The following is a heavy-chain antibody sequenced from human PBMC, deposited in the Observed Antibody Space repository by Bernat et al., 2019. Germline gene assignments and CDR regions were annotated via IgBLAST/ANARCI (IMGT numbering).Heavy chain of an antibody. CDR2: IIPILDKA. D-gene: IGHD2-15*01. V-gene: IGHV1-69*02. CDR3: ATCRGGGCYADPFDI. Sequence: QVHLVQSGAEVKKPGSSVNISCKTSGGTFSSCTVNWVRQAPGQGLEWMGRIIPILDKAKYAKRFQDRVTITADTSTSTANMELSSLRSEDTAVYYCATCRGGGCYADPFDIWGQGTVVIVSS. J-gene: IGHJ3*02. CDR1: GGTFSSCT.